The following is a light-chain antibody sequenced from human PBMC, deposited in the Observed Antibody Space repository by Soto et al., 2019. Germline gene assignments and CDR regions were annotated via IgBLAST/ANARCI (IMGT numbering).Light chain of an antibody. CDR3: QAYDSTLSASYV. V-gene: IGLV1-40*01. CDR1: SSNIGADYD. Sequence: SVLTQTPSVSWAPGQRITISFTGSSSNIGADYDVHWYQQRPGTAPKLLIFGNNNRPSGVPDRFSGSKSGTTTSLAITGLQAEDEGDYYCQAYDSTLSASYVFGTGTKLTVL. J-gene: IGLJ1*01. CDR2: GNN.